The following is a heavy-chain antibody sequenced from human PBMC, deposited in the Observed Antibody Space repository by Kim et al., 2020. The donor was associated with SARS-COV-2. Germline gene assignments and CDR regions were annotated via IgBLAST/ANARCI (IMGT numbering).Heavy chain of an antibody. Sequence: SETLSLTCTVSGGSISSSSYFWGWIRQPPGKGLEWIGSIYYSGSTYYNPSLESRVTISVDTSKNQFSLKLSSVTAADTAVYFCASAYYYDRRGYYTFDY. CDR1: GGSISSSSYF. CDR2: IYYSGST. D-gene: IGHD3-22*01. V-gene: IGHV4-39*01. J-gene: IGHJ4*01. CDR3: ASAYYYDRRGYYTFDY.